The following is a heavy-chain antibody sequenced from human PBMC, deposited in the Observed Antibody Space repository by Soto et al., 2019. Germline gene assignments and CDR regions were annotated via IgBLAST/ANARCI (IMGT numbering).Heavy chain of an antibody. CDR1: GGSISSSSYY. D-gene: IGHD5-18*01. CDR2: IYYSGST. CDR3: ARNGYSYGYGYYYYGMDV. Sequence: LSLTCTVSGGSISSSSYYWGWIRQPPGKGLEWIGSIYYSGSTYYNPSLKSRVTISVDTSKNQFSLKLSSVTAADTAVYYCARNGYSYGYGYYYYGMDVWGQGTTVTVSS. J-gene: IGHJ6*02. V-gene: IGHV4-39*01.